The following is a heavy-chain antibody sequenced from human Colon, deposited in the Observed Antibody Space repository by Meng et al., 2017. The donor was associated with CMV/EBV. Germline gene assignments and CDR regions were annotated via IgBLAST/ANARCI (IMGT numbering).Heavy chain of an antibody. CDR1: GFSFSTSS. CDR2: ISSDGRNK. D-gene: IGHD4-17*01. V-gene: IGHV3-64*02. Sequence: GGSLRLSCVASGFSFSTSSMHWVRQAPGKGLEYVSAISSDGRNKYYADSLKGRFTISRDNSKNTLYLEMGSLRPEDMAVYYCATDPSTVTTNYWGQGTLVTVSS. J-gene: IGHJ4*02. CDR3: ATDPSTVTTNY.